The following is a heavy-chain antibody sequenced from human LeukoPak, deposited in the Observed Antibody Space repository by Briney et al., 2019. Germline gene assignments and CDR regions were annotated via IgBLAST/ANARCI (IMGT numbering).Heavy chain of an antibody. J-gene: IGHJ4*02. Sequence: GGSLRLSCAASGFTVSSNYMNWVRQAPGKGLEWVSLIYSDGSTYYADSVKGRFIISRDNSANTLYLQMNSLRAEDTAVYYCAKAPLVGATRYFDYWGQGTLVTVSS. D-gene: IGHD1-26*01. CDR3: AKAPLVGATRYFDY. CDR1: GFTVSSNY. V-gene: IGHV3-53*01. CDR2: IYSDGST.